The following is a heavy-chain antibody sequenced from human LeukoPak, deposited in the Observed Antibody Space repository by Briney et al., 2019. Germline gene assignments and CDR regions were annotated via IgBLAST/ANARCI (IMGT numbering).Heavy chain of an antibody. CDR3: TTAPCSTGTCNPDDAFHI. CDR2: IKSKSDNGTT. Sequence: GGSLRLSCAASGFTFNNAWMTWVRQAPGKGLEWVGRIKSKSDNGTTDYAEPVKGRFTISREDSENTLYLQMNSLKTEDTAVYYCTTAPCSTGTCNPDDAFHIWGQRTMLTVSS. J-gene: IGHJ3*02. D-gene: IGHD2-15*01. CDR1: GFTFNNAW. V-gene: IGHV3-15*01.